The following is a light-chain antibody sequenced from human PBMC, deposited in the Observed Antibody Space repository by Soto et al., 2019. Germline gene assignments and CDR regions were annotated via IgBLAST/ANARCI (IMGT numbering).Light chain of an antibody. J-gene: IGKJ4*01. V-gene: IGKV3-20*01. CDR2: GAS. CDR1: QSVNSY. Sequence: EIVLTQSPGTLSLSPGERATLSCRASQSVNSYFAWYQQKPGQAPRLLIYGASNRATGIPDRFSGSGSGTDSTLTISRLEPEDFAVYFCQQFVSSPPRLTFGGGTKVEIK. CDR3: QQFVSSPPRLT.